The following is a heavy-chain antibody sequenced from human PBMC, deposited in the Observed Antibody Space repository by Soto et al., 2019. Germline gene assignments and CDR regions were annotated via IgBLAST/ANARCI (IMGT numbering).Heavy chain of an antibody. V-gene: IGHV1-18*01. CDR3: ARDTNQWDHIYWES. CDR2: IKNRNGNT. Sequence: QVQLVQSGAEMRKPGASVKVSCKVSGHTFITFGVSWVRQAPGQGREWMGWIKNRNGNTNYAKKFQGRVSMTRDTSTTTVYMELRSLTSDDAAVYFFARDTNQWDHIYWESWGQGTLVIVSS. CDR1: GHTFITFG. J-gene: IGHJ5*02. D-gene: IGHD1-26*01.